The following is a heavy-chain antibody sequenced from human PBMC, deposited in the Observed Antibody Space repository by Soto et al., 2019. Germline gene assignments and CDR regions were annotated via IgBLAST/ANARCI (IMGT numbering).Heavy chain of an antibody. D-gene: IGHD6-19*01. CDR2: ISYDGSNK. V-gene: IGHV3-30*18. CDR3: AKEPGSGWYWAINWFDP. Sequence: QVQLVESGGGVVQPGRSLRLSCAASGFTFSSYGMHWVCQAPGKGLEWVAVISYDGSNKYYADSVKGRFTISRDNSKNTLYLQMNSLRAEDTAVYYCAKEPGSGWYWAINWFDPWGQGTLVTVSS. J-gene: IGHJ5*02. CDR1: GFTFSSYG.